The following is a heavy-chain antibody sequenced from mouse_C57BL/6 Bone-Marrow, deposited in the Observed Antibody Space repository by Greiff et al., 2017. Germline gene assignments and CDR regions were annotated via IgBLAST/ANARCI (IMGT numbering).Heavy chain of an antibody. Sequence: EAGGGLVQPKASLKLSCAPPGFTFNTYAMHWVLQAPGKGLEWVARIRSKSSNYATYYADSVKDRFTISRHDSQSMHYLQMNNLKTEDTAMYYSVRDNRYYGRSYDYAMDYWGQGTSVTVSS. D-gene: IGHD1-1*01. CDR1: GFTFNTYA. J-gene: IGHJ4*01. V-gene: IGHV10-3*01. CDR2: IRSKSSNYAT. CDR3: VRDNRYYGRSYDYAMDY.